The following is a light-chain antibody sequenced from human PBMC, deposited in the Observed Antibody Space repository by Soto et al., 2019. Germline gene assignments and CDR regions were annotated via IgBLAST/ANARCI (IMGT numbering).Light chain of an antibody. CDR3: QQYQNLWT. V-gene: IGKV3-15*01. J-gene: IGKJ1*01. CDR1: LTNYST. Sequence: IVMAQSPATLSVSPGERATLSSRDGLTNYSTVARYQPRPGPAPRLLIYRESTRATGVPARFSGSGSGTEFTLTIRGLQSEDFALYYCQQYQNLWTFGQGTKVDIK. CDR2: RES.